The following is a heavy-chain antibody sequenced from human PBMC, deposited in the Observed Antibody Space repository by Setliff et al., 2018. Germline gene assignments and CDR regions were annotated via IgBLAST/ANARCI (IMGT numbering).Heavy chain of an antibody. D-gene: IGHD3-22*01. CDR2: IYPGDSDT. V-gene: IGHV5-51*01. Sequence: GESLKISCKGSGYSFTGAGIDWVRQMPGKGLEWMGIIYPGDSDTRYSPSFQGPVTISADKSIRTAYLQWSSLKASDTAMYYCARYDSSGYHYYYGMDVWGQGTTVTVS. J-gene: IGHJ6*02. CDR3: ARYDSSGYHYYYGMDV. CDR1: GYSFTGAG.